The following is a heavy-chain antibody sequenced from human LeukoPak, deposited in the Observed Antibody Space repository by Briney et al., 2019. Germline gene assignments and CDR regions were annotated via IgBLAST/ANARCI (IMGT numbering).Heavy chain of an antibody. CDR2: IYHSGST. Sequence: SETLSLTCAVSGGSISSGGYSWSWIRQPPGKGLEWIGYIYHSGSTYYNPSLKSRVTISVDRSKNQFSLKLSSVTAADTAVYYCARGIRELLFPGAWFDPWGQGTLVTVSS. CDR3: ARGIRELLFPGAWFDP. V-gene: IGHV4-30-2*01. D-gene: IGHD3-10*01. CDR1: GGSISSGGYS. J-gene: IGHJ5*02.